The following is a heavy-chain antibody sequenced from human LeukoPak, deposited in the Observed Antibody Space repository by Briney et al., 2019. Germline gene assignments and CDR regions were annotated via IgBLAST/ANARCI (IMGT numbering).Heavy chain of an antibody. Sequence: GGSLRLSCAASGFTFRTYAMSWVRQAPGNGLEWVSAIGGSDGKTYYADSVKGRFTISRDNSKNTLYLQMNSLRAEDTALYYCAKEAHYPHMGTYLVTIDSWGQGTQVTVSS. CDR3: AKEAHYPHMGTYLVTIDS. CDR2: IGGSDGKT. J-gene: IGHJ4*02. D-gene: IGHD3-9*01. CDR1: GFTFRTYA. V-gene: IGHV3-23*01.